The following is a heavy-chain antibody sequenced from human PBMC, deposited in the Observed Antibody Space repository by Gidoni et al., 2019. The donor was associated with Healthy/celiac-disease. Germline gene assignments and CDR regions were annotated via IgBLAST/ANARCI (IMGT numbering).Heavy chain of an antibody. CDR1: GGSFSGYY. V-gene: IGHV4-34*01. J-gene: IGHJ2*01. CDR3: ARAPSGSYFRREVYFDL. Sequence: QVQLQQWGAGLLKPSETLSLTCAVYGGSFSGYYWSWIRQPPGKGLEWIGEINHSGSTNYNPSLKSRVTISVDTSKNQFSLKLSSVTAADTAVYYCARAPSGSYFRREVYFDLWGRGTLVTVSS. CDR2: INHSGST. D-gene: IGHD1-26*01.